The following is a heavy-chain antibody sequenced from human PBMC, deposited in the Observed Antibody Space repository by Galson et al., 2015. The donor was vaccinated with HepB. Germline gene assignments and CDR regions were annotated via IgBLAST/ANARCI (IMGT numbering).Heavy chain of an antibody. CDR3: AYFTSGSAEDLHY. Sequence: SVKVSCKASGGTFSSYSIIWVRQAPGQGLEWMGGIIPIFGTANYAQKFQGRVAIAADESTSTAYMVLRSLRYEDTAVHYCAYFTSGSAEDLHYWGQGTLVTVSS. V-gene: IGHV1-69*13. CDR1: GGTFSSYS. J-gene: IGHJ1*01. CDR2: IIPIFGTA. D-gene: IGHD3-10*01.